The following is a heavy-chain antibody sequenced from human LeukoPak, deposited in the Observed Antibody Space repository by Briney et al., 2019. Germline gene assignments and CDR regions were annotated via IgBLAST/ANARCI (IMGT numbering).Heavy chain of an antibody. CDR2: IYYSGST. J-gene: IGHJ4*02. Sequence: SVTLSLTCTVSGGSISSYYWSWIRQPPGKGLEWIGYIYYSGSTNYNPSLKSRVTMSVDTSKNQFSLKLSSVTAADTAVYYCARDHGEGQFDYWGQGTLVTVSS. CDR3: ARDHGEGQFDY. D-gene: IGHD7-27*01. CDR1: GGSISSYY. V-gene: IGHV4-59*12.